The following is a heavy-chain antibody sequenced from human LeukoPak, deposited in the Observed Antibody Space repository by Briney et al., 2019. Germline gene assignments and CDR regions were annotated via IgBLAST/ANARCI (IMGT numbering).Heavy chain of an antibody. J-gene: IGHJ4*02. V-gene: IGHV3-30*18. CDR3: AKVPRGYSYAFFDY. Sequence: GGSLRLSCAASGFTFSSYGMHWVRQAPGKGLEWVAVISHDGSNTYYGDSVKGRFTISRDNSKNTLYLQVNSLRAEDTAVYYCAKVPRGYSYAFFDYWGQGTLVTVSS. CDR2: ISHDGSNT. D-gene: IGHD5-18*01. CDR1: GFTFSSYG.